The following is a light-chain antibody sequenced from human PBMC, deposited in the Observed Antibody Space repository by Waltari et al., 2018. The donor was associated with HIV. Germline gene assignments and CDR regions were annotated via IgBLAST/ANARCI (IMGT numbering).Light chain of an antibody. Sequence: QSALTPPPSASGSLAQSVTISCTGSSSDIRAYDTVHWFQQHPRTAPKLLLYEVTRRPSTVSDRFSGSRSGSTAFLTVAGLQPDDEATYFCSSYGDSLRVLFGGGTNVTVL. J-gene: IGLJ3*02. CDR2: EVT. CDR3: SSYGDSLRVL. V-gene: IGLV2-8*01. CDR1: SSDIRAYDT.